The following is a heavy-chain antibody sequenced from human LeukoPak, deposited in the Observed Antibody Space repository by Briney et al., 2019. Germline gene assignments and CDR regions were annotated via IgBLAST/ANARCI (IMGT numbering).Heavy chain of an antibody. D-gene: IGHD3-10*01. J-gene: IGHJ5*01. V-gene: IGHV4-61*02. Sequence: SQTLSLTCTVSGGSISSGRYYWSWIRQPAGKGLGWIGRIYTSGSTNYNPSLKSRVTISADTSKNQFSLTLTSVTAADTAVYYCARGPPDFYNSGSYYNGYNWFDSWGQGTLVTVSS. CDR3: ARGPPDFYNSGSYYNGYNWFDS. CDR1: GGSISSGRYY. CDR2: IYTSGST.